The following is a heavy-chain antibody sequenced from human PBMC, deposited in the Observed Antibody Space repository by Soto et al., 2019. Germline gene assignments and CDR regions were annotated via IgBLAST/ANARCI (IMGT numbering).Heavy chain of an antibody. CDR2: ISSGSSYI. CDR3: ARRRAAAGTLTFDY. V-gene: IGHV3-21*01. Sequence: LRLSCAASGFIFTGYNMNWVRQAPWKGLEWVSSISSGSSYIYYADSVKGRFTISRDNAKNSLYLQMNTLRAEDTALYYCARRRAAAGTLTFDYWGQGTRVTVSS. CDR1: GFIFTGYN. J-gene: IGHJ4*02. D-gene: IGHD6-13*01.